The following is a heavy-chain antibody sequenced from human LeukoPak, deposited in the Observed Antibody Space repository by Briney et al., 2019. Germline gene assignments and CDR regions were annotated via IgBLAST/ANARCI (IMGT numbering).Heavy chain of an antibody. D-gene: IGHD3-22*01. J-gene: IGHJ4*02. Sequence: GSLRLSCAASGFTFSSYGMHWVRQAPGKGLEWVAFIRYDGSNKYYADSVRGRFTISRDNSKNTLYLQMNSLRAEDTAVYYCARVGDYDSSGYYWGPFDYWGQGTLVTVSS. V-gene: IGHV3-30*02. CDR1: GFTFSSYG. CDR3: ARVGDYDSSGYYWGPFDY. CDR2: IRYDGSNK.